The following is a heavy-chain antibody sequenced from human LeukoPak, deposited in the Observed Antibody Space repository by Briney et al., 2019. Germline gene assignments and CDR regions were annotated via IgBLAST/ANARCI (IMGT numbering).Heavy chain of an antibody. Sequence: GESLKISCKGSGYSFTSYWIGWVRQTPGKGLEWMGIIYPGDSDTRYSPSFQGQVTISADKSISTAYLQWSSLKASDTAMYYCASREFADYYDSSGYPPDYWGQGTLVTVSS. J-gene: IGHJ4*02. CDR3: ASREFADYYDSSGYPPDY. CDR2: IYPGDSDT. CDR1: GYSFTSYW. D-gene: IGHD3-22*01. V-gene: IGHV5-51*01.